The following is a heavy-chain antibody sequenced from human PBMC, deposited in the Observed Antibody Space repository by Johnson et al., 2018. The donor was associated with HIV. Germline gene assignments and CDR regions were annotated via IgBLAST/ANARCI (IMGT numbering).Heavy chain of an antibody. V-gene: IGHV3-30-3*01. D-gene: IGHD3-10*01. CDR2: ISNDGSNK. CDR3: ARGGRYYYGSGSSRAFDI. J-gene: IGHJ3*02. CDR1: GFTFSSYT. Sequence: QVQLVESGGGVVQPGRSLRLSCAASGFTFSSYTMHWVRQAPGKGLEWVAVISNDGSNKYYAESVKGRVTISRDNSKNTLYLQMDSLRAEDASMYYCARGGRYYYGSGSSRAFDIWGQGTMVTVSS.